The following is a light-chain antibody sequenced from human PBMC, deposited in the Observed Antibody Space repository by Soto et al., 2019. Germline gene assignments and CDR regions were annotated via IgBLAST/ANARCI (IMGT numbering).Light chain of an antibody. Sequence: EIVLTQSPGTLALFPGERATLSCGASQSVSNNYLAWYQQKPGQAPRLLIYDAASRATGIPDRFSGSGSETDFTLTISRLEPEDFAVYYCQQYGRSPRTFGRGTKVEIK. V-gene: IGKV3-20*01. J-gene: IGKJ1*01. CDR2: DAA. CDR3: QQYGRSPRT. CDR1: QSVSNNY.